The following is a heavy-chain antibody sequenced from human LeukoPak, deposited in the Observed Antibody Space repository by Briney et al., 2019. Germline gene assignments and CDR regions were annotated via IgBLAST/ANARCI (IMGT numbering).Heavy chain of an antibody. V-gene: IGHV3-49*04. CDR3: SRGPIQLGVHNGVDV. J-gene: IGHJ6*02. CDR2: IRSKAYRGTT. CDR1: GFNFGDHA. D-gene: IGHD5-18*01. Sequence: GGSLSLSCTTSGFNFGDHAMTWVRQAPGKGLEWVGFIRSKAYRGTTEYGASVKGRFTITRDDSKSVVYLQMNSLKSEDTAVYYCSRGPIQLGVHNGVDVWGQGTTVTVSS.